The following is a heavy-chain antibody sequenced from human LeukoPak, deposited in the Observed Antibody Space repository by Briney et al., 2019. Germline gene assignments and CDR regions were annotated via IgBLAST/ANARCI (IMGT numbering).Heavy chain of an antibody. CDR3: ARDGVYSSSWFPYFDY. Sequence: SETLSLTCTVSGCSISSYYWSWIRQPAGKGLEWIGRIYTSGSTSYNPSLRGRVTMSVDTSKNQFSLKLNSVTAADTAVYYCARDGVYSSSWFPYFDYWGQGILVTVSS. CDR2: IYTSGST. CDR1: GCSISSYY. V-gene: IGHV4-4*07. D-gene: IGHD6-13*01. J-gene: IGHJ4*02.